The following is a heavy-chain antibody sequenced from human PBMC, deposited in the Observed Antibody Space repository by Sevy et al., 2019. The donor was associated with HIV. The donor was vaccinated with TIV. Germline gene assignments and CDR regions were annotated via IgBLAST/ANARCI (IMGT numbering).Heavy chain of an antibody. D-gene: IGHD3-22*01. Sequence: ASVKVSCKVSGKTLSDLSMHWVRQAPGKGLEWMGSFDPEDGETLYAQNFRARVTMTEDTSTDTAFMELSSLGSEDTAVYYCATTKDYYDSSGDPFDYWGQGSLVTVSS. CDR3: ATTKDYYDSSGDPFDY. V-gene: IGHV1-24*01. CDR1: GKTLSDLS. J-gene: IGHJ4*02. CDR2: FDPEDGET.